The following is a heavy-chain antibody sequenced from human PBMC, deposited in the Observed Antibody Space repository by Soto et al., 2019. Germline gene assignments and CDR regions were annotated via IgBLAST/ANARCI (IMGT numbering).Heavy chain of an antibody. CDR1: GGSISSRSYY. CDR3: AIHGTMESGGSPGSLNF. D-gene: IGHD2-15*01. CDR2: MYYSGTT. V-gene: IGHV4-39*01. J-gene: IGHJ3*01. Sequence: SETLSLTCTVSGGSISSRSYYWGWIRQPPGKGLEWIGSMYYSGTTYYNPSLQSRDAISADTSKTQFSLKLNSVTAAETAGYYFAIHGTMESGGSPGSLNFWGQGIMISVS.